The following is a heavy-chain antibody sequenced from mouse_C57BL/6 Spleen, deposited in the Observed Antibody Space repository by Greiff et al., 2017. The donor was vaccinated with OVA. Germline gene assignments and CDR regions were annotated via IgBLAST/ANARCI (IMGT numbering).Heavy chain of an antibody. CDR2: ISDGGSYT. D-gene: IGHD4-1*01. J-gene: IGHJ2*01. CDR3: ARELGFDY. Sequence: EVKLVESGGGLVKPGGSLKLSCAASGFTFSSYAMSWVRQTPEKRLEWVATISDGGSYTYYPDNVKGRFTISRDNAKNNLYLQMSHLKSEDTAMYYCARELGFDYWGQGTTLTVSS. V-gene: IGHV5-4*01. CDR1: GFTFSSYA.